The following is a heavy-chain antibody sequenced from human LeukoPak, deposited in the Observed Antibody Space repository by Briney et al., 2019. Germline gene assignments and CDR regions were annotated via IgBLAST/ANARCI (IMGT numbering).Heavy chain of an antibody. CDR1: GYTFTSYY. D-gene: IGHD6-19*01. CDR2: INPSGGST. Sequence: ASVKVSCKASGYTFTSYYMHWVRQAPGQGLEWTGIINPSGGSTSYAQKFQGRVTMTRDTSTSTVYMELSSLRSEDTAVYYCARDAKQWLPRDYFDYWGQGTLVTVSS. CDR3: ARDAKQWLPRDYFDY. J-gene: IGHJ4*02. V-gene: IGHV1-46*01.